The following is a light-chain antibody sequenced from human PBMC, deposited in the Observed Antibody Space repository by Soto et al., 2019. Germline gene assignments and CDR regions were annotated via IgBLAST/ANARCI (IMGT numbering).Light chain of an antibody. CDR2: DNT. CDR3: SSFEASNNLL. Sequence: QSVLTQPPSVSGAPGERVTISCTGSSSDIGAGYRVRWYQQVPGTAPKLLIYDNTNRPSGVSVRFSGSKSGTSASLAISGLQAEDEADYYCSSFEASNNLLFGGGTKLTVL. J-gene: IGLJ2*01. CDR1: SSDIGAGYR. V-gene: IGLV1-40*01.